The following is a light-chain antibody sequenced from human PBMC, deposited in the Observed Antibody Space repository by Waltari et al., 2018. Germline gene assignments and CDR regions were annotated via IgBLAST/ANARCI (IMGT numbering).Light chain of an antibody. CDR2: DAS. V-gene: IGKV3-15*01. Sequence: IVMTQSPATLSVSPGETATLSCRASQSVSSNVAWYQKKPGQAPRLLIYDASTRATSIPTKFRGSGSGTEFTLTISSLQSEDFAVYYCQQYNRWTPISFGHGTRLEIK. CDR3: QQYNRWTPIS. J-gene: IGKJ5*01. CDR1: QSVSSN.